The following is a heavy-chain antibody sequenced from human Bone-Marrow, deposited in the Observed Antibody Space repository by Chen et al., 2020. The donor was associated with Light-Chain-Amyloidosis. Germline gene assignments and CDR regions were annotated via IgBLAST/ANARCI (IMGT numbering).Heavy chain of an antibody. Sequence: EVQLEQSGPEVKKPGESLKISCKGPGYTFPNYWIRRVRQMPGKGLEWMGVIYPDDSDARYIPSFEGQVTISADKSITTAYLQWRSLKASDTAMYYCARRRDGYNFDYWGQGTLVTVSS. CDR1: GYTFPNYW. D-gene: IGHD5-12*01. V-gene: IGHV5-51*01. CDR2: IYPDDSDA. J-gene: IGHJ4*02. CDR3: ARRRDGYNFDY.